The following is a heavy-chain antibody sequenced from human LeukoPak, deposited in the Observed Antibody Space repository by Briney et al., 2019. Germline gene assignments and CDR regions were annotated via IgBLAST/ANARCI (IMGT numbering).Heavy chain of an antibody. V-gene: IGHV3-7*01. CDR2: INQDGSEK. J-gene: IGHJ4*02. CDR1: GFTFGTTR. CDR3: AREGRGEYFDY. Sequence: EVQLVESGGGLVQPGGSLRLSCAASGFTFGTTRTNWVRQAPGEGLEWVANINQDGSEKYYVDSVKGRFTISRDNGKNSLYLQLNSLRAEDTAVYYCAREGRGEYFDYWGQGTLVTVSS.